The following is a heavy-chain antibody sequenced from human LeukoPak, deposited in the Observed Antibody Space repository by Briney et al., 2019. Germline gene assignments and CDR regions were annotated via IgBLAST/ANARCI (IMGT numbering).Heavy chain of an antibody. D-gene: IGHD3-3*01. CDR2: ISSSSSYI. V-gene: IGHV3-21*01. J-gene: IGHJ6*03. Sequence: GGSLRLSCAASGFTFSSYSMNWVRQAPGKGLEWVSSISSSSSYIYYADSVKGRFTISRDNAKNSLYLQMNSLRAEDTAVYYCARSRWGEWGGSRALYYYYYMDVWGKGTTVTVSS. CDR1: GFTFSSYS. CDR3: ARSRWGEWGGSRALYYYYYMDV.